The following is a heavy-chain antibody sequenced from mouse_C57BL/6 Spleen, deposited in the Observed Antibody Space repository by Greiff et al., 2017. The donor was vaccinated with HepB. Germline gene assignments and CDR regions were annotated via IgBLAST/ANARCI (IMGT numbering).Heavy chain of an antibody. CDR2: IYPGDGDT. CDR1: GYAFSSYW. CDR3: ARWDDYDWFAY. J-gene: IGHJ3*01. Sequence: QVQLQQSGAELVKPGASVKISCKASGYAFSSYWMNWVKQRPGKGLEWIGQIYPGDGDTNYNGNFKGKATLTADKSSSTAYMQLSSLTSEDSAVYFCARWDDYDWFAYWGQGTLVTVSA. V-gene: IGHV1-80*01. D-gene: IGHD2-4*01.